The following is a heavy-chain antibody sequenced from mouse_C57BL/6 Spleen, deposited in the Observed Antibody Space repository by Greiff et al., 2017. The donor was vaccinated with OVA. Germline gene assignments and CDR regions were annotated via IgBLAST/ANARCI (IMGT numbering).Heavy chain of an antibody. D-gene: IGHD2-3*01. CDR3: ARSEVTPWFAY. J-gene: IGHJ3*01. CDR1: GYAFTNYL. V-gene: IGHV1-54*01. CDR2: INPGSGGN. Sequence: QVQLQQSGAELVRPGTSVKVSCKASGYAFTNYLIEWVKQRPGQGLEWIGVINPGSGGNNYNEKIKGKGTLTADNSSSTAYMQLSSLTSEDSAVYFCARSEVTPWFAYWGQGTLVTVSA.